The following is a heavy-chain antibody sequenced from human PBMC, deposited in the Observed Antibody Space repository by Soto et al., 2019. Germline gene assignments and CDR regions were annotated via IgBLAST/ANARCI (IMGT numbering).Heavy chain of an antibody. CDR1: GFTFSTYA. J-gene: IGHJ6*02. CDR3: AKGQSDSGSYYTPLAHGMDV. CDR2: ISLGGSYT. D-gene: IGHD1-26*01. Sequence: EVQLLESGGGLVQPGGSLRLSCAASGFTFSTYAMSWVRQAPGKGLEWVSAISLGGSYTYYADSVKGRFTISRDSSKNRLYLQMNSLRAEDTAVYYCAKGQSDSGSYYTPLAHGMDVWGRGTTVTVSS. V-gene: IGHV3-23*01.